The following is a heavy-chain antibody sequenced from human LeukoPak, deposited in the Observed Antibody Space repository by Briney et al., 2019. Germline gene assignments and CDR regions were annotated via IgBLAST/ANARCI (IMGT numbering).Heavy chain of an antibody. V-gene: IGHV3-30*18. D-gene: IGHD3-10*01. CDR2: ISYDGSNK. Sequence: GRSLRLSCAASGFTFSSYGMHGVRQAPGKGLEGGAVISYDGSNKYYADFVKGGFTISRDNSKNTLYLQMNSLRAEDTAVYYCAKEHYYGSGSYYNIYYYYGMDVWGKGTTVTVSS. CDR3: AKEHYYGSGSYYNIYYYYGMDV. CDR1: GFTFSSYG. J-gene: IGHJ6*04.